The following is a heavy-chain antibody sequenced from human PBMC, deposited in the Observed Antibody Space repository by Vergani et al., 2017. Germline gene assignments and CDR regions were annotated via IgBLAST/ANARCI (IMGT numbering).Heavy chain of an antibody. J-gene: IGHJ2*01. D-gene: IGHD6-13*01. CDR2: ISWDGGRT. CDR1: GFTFDDYT. Sequence: EVQLVESGGVVVQPGGSLRLSCAASGFTFDDYTMHWVRQAPGKGLEWVSLISWDGGRTYYADSVKGRFTISRDNSKNSLYLQMNSLRTEDTALYYCAKDEIAAAGTGVEGYFDLWGRGTLVTVSS. CDR3: AKDEIAAAGTGVEGYFDL. V-gene: IGHV3-43*01.